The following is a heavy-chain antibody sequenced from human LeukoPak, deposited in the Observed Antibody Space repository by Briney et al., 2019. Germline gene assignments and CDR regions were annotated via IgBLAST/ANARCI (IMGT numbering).Heavy chain of an antibody. D-gene: IGHD1-26*01. CDR1: GDSVSSNSAA. J-gene: IGHJ6*02. CDR3: AREGIVGATLDYYGMDV. V-gene: IGHV6-1*01. Sequence: SQTLSLTCAISGDSVSSNSAAWSWIRQSPSRGLEWLGRTYYRSKWYNDYAVSVKSRITIHPDTSKNQFSLQLNSVTPEDTAVYYCAREGIVGATLDYYGMDVWGQGTTVTVSS. CDR2: TYYRSKWYN.